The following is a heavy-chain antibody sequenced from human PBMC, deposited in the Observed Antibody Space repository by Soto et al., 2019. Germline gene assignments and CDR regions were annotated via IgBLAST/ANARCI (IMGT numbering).Heavy chain of an antibody. J-gene: IGHJ4*02. V-gene: IGHV4-34*01. D-gene: IGHD5-12*01. CDR3: ARDVVATITPYFDY. Sequence: QVQLQQWGAGLLKPSETLSLTCAVYGGSFSGYYWSWIRQPPGKGLEWIGEINHSGSTNYNPSLKSRVTISVDTSKNQFSLKLSSVTAADTAVYYCARDVVATITPYFDYWGQGTLVTVSS. CDR2: INHSGST. CDR1: GGSFSGYY.